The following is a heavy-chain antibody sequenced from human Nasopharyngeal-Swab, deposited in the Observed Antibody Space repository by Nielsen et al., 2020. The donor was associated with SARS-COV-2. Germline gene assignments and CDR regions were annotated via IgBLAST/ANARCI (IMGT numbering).Heavy chain of an antibody. CDR3: ARVGYLYLYGAFDI. CDR2: ISSDDSP. J-gene: IGHJ3*02. Sequence: GESLKISCAASGFTFSSYTMSWVRQAPGKGLEWVSFISSDDSPQYADSVKGRFTISRHTSENTMYLQMNSLRAEDTAIYYCARVGYLYLYGAFDIWGQGTLVTVSS. V-gene: IGHV3-53*04. D-gene: IGHD1-1*01. CDR1: GFTFSSYT.